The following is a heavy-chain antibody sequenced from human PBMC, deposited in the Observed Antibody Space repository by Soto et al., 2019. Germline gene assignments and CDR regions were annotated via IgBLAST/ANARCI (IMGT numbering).Heavy chain of an antibody. J-gene: IGHJ6*02. Sequence: ESLKMFCRGSGYSFTSYWISWVRQMPGKGLEWMGRIDPSDSYTNYSPSFQGHVTISADKSISTAYLPWSSLKASDTAMYYCARHLSVWSGGHYGMDVWGQGTKVTVSS. D-gene: IGHD3-3*01. CDR2: IDPSDSYT. CDR3: ARHLSVWSGGHYGMDV. V-gene: IGHV5-10-1*01. CDR1: GYSFTSYW.